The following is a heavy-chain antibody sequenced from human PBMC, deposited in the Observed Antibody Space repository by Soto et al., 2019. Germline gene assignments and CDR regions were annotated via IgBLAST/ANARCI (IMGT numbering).Heavy chain of an antibody. CDR2: ISPSGGGT. J-gene: IGHJ4*02. CDR1: GGTFSSYA. CDR3: ARDGVAGTYYFDY. D-gene: IGHD6-19*01. V-gene: IGHV1-46*01. Sequence: AASVKVSCKASGGTFSSYAISWVRQAPGQGLEWMGIISPSGGGTSYSQKFQGRVTMTRDTSTSTVYMELISLRSEDTAVYYCARDGVAGTYYFDYWGQGTLVTVSS.